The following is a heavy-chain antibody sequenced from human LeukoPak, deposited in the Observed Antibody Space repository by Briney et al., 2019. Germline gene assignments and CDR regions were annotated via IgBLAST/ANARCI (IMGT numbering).Heavy chain of an antibody. D-gene: IGHD5-18*01. CDR3: ASHRRSHGAEY. CDR1: GGPFEHYF. CDR2: VYYTGST. J-gene: IGHJ4*02. Sequence: PSETLSLTCTVSGGPFEHYFWSWIRQPPGRGLEFLGYVYYTGSTDYSPSLKSRLTIPADTAKNQFSLKLRSVTAADTAVYYCASHRRSHGAEYWGQGTLVTVSS. V-gene: IGHV4-59*01.